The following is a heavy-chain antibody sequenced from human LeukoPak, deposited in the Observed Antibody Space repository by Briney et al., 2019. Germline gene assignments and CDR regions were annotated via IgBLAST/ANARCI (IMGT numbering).Heavy chain of an antibody. CDR3: ASLSPYCSSTSCYSFDY. J-gene: IGHJ4*02. CDR1: GGSVSDYY. V-gene: IGHV4-59*02. Sequence: SETLSLTCTISGGSVSDYYWSWIRQSPGKGLEWIGYIYHTGSTSYSPSLKSRVTISADTSQNQFSLKLSSVTAADTAVYYCASLSPYCSSTSCYSFDYWGQGTLVTVSS. D-gene: IGHD2-2*01. CDR2: IYHTGST.